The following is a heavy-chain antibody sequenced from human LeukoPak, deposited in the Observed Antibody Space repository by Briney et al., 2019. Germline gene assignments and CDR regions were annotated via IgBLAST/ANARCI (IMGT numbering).Heavy chain of an antibody. J-gene: IGHJ4*02. CDR3: ARDSVDTAMVRAYYFGY. CDR2: INPNSGGT. Sequence: ASVKVSCKASGYTFTGYYMHWVRQAPGQGLEWMGWINPNSGGTNYAQKFQGRVTMTRDTSISTAYMELSRLRSDDTAVYYCARDSVDTAMVRAYYFGYWGQGTLVTVSS. D-gene: IGHD5-18*01. V-gene: IGHV1-2*02. CDR1: GYTFTGYY.